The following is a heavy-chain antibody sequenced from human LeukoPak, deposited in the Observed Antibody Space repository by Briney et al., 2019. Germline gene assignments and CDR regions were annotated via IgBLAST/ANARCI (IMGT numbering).Heavy chain of an antibody. Sequence: SQTLSLTCAVSGGSISSGGYSWSWIRQPPGKGLEWIGYIYHSGSTYYNPSLKSRVTISVDRSKNQFSLKLSSVTAADTAVYYCARAAENPDYGDYLPLDYWGQGTLVTVSS. D-gene: IGHD4-17*01. V-gene: IGHV4-30-2*01. CDR2: IYHSGST. CDR1: GGSISSGGYS. J-gene: IGHJ4*02. CDR3: ARAAENPDYGDYLPLDY.